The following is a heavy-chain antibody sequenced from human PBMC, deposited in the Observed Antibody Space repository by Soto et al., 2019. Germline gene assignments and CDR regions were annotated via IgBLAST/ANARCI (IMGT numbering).Heavy chain of an antibody. D-gene: IGHD2-2*01. V-gene: IGHV1-18*04. CDR1: GYTFTSYG. CDR3: ARHMPQYRFQDY. CDR2: IRAYNGNT. J-gene: IGHJ4*02. Sequence: ASVKVSCKASGYTFTSYGISWVRQAPGQGLEWMGWIRAYNGNTNYAQKLQGRVTMTTDTSTSTAYMELRSLRSDDTAVYYCARHMPQYRFQDYWGQGTLVTVSS.